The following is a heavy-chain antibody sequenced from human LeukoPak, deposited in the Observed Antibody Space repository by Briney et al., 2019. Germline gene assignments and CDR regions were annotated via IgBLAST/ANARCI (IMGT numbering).Heavy chain of an antibody. CDR3: AKWGDYDVLTGYYVPDY. CDR2: IYSGGST. CDR1: GFTVSSNY. D-gene: IGHD3-9*01. J-gene: IGHJ4*02. V-gene: IGHV3-53*01. Sequence: GGSLRLSCAASGFTVSSNYMSWVRQAPGKGLEWVSVIYSGGSTYYADSVKGRFTISRDNSKNTLYLQMNSLRAEDTALYYCAKWGDYDVLTGYYVPDYWGQGTLVTVSS.